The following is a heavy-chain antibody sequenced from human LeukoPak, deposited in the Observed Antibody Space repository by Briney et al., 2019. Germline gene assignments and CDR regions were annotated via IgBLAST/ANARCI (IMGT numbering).Heavy chain of an antibody. V-gene: IGHV3-23*01. CDR2: TSGSDEST. CDR1: GFAFNSYA. CDR3: AKLKDYDFWSGSWIDY. Sequence: GGSLRLSCAASGFAFNSYAMTWVRQTPGKGLEWVSATSGSDESTYFADSVKGRFTISRDNSKKTLYMQMNSLRAEDTAVYYCAKLKDYDFWSGSWIDYWGQGTLVTVSS. D-gene: IGHD3-3*01. J-gene: IGHJ4*02.